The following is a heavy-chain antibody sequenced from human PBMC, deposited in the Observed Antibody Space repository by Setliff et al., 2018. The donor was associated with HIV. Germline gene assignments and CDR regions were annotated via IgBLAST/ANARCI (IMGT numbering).Heavy chain of an antibody. CDR2: INHSGNT. CDR3: ARGLGRGSGTYYNPPGY. D-gene: IGHD3-10*01. CDR1: GGSFSGYY. Sequence: PSETLSLICAFNGGSFSGYYWMWIRRSPGEGLEWIGEINHSGNTNYNPSLKSRVTMSGDTSKNQFSLNLTSVTAADTAVYFCARGLGRGSGTYYNPPGYWGPGTLVTVSS. J-gene: IGHJ4*02. V-gene: IGHV4-34*01.